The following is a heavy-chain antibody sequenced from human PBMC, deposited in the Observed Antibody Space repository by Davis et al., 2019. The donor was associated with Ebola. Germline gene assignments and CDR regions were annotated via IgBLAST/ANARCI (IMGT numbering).Heavy chain of an antibody. D-gene: IGHD3-16*02. J-gene: IGHJ5*02. CDR3: ARDIRPMITFGGVIVPHNWFDP. CDR1: GYTFTSYD. Sequence: ASVKVSCKASGYTFTSYDINWVRQAPGQGLEWMGWMNPNSGNTGYAQKFQGRVTMTRDTSTSTVYMELSSLRSEDTAVYYCARDIRPMITFGGVIVPHNWFDPWGQGTLVTVSS. V-gene: IGHV1-8*01. CDR2: MNPNSGNT.